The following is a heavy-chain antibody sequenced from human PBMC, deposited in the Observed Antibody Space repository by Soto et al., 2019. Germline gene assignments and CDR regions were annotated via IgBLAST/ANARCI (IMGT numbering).Heavy chain of an antibody. D-gene: IGHD3-10*01. CDR1: GFTFSSYA. CDR3: VKDLSRPGESP. CDR2: ISSNGGST. J-gene: IGHJ5*02. Sequence: PGGSLRLSCSASGFTFSSYAMHWVRQAPGKGLEYVSAISSNGGSTYYADSVKGRFTISRDNSKNTLYLQMSSLRAEDTAVYYYVKDLSRPGESPWGQGTLVTVSS. V-gene: IGHV3-64D*08.